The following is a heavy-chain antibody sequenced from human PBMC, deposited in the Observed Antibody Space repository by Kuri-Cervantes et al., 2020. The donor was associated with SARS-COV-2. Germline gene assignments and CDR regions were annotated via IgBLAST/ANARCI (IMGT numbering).Heavy chain of an antibody. CDR2: TSSGSTYI. J-gene: IGHJ6*03. D-gene: IGHD2-15*01. V-gene: IGHV3-21*01. Sequence: GESLKFCCASAEFTFSSHSMNWGRQAPGKGLEWGSCTSSGSTYIYYVDSVKGRFTISRDYAKNSLYLQMNSLRAEDTAVYYCARAGGSGGTSNYYYYMDVWGKGTTVTVSS. CDR1: EFTFSSHS. CDR3: ARAGGSGGTSNYYYYMDV.